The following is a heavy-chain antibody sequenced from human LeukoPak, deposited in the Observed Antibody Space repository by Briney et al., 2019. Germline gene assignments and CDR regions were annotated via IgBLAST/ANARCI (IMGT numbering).Heavy chain of an antibody. CDR1: GYTFTGYY. CDR3: ARGSIVGATFDYFDY. V-gene: IGHV1-2*02. D-gene: IGHD1-26*01. CDR2: INPNSGGT. J-gene: IGHJ4*02. Sequence: ASVKVSCKASGYTFTGYYMHWVRQAPGQGLEWMGWINPNSGGTNYAQKFQGRVTMTRDTSISTAYMDLSRLRSDDTAVYYCARGSIVGATFDYFDYWGQGTLVTVSS.